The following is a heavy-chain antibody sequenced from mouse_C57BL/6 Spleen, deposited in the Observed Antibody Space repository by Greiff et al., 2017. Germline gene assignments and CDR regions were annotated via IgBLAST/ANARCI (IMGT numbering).Heavy chain of an antibody. CDR2: IYPRSGNT. CDR1: GYTFTSYG. D-gene: IGHD1-1*01. CDR3: AREGIITTVPDWYFDV. Sequence: LVESGAELARPGASVKLSCKASGYTFTSYGISWVKQRTGQGLEWIGEIYPRSGNTYYNEKFKGKATLTADKSSSTAYMELRSLTSEDSAVYFCAREGIITTVPDWYFDVWGTGTTVTVSS. V-gene: IGHV1-81*01. J-gene: IGHJ1*03.